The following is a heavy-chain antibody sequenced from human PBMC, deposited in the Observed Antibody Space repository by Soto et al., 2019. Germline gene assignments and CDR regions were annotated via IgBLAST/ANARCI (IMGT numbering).Heavy chain of an antibody. CDR2: ISSSSSYT. Sequence: GGSLRLSCAASGFTFSDYYMSWIRQAPGKGLEWVSYISSSSSYTNYADSVKGRFTISRGNAKNSLYLQMNSLRAEDTAVYYCARYGSGTPRDSFDPWGQGTLVTVSS. CDR1: GFTFSDYY. CDR3: ARYGSGTPRDSFDP. V-gene: IGHV3-11*03. D-gene: IGHD3-10*01. J-gene: IGHJ5*02.